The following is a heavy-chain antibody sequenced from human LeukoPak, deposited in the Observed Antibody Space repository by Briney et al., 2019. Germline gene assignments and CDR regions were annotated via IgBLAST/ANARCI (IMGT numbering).Heavy chain of an antibody. CDR3: ARLEMTTRFGGDY. D-gene: IGHD5-24*01. J-gene: IGHJ4*02. V-gene: IGHV4-59*08. Sequence: SETLSLTCTVSGGSIRSHYWSWIRQPPGKGLEWIGCIQYSGNTNYNPSLKSRFIISVDTSKNQFSLKVISVTAADTAVYYCARLEMTTRFGGDYWGQGILVTVSS. CDR1: GGSIRSHY. CDR2: IQYSGNT.